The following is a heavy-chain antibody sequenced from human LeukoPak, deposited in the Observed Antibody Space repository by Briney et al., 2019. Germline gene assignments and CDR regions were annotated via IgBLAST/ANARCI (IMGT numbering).Heavy chain of an antibody. CDR3: AKAYGDYPPGTVDY. J-gene: IGHJ4*02. V-gene: IGHV3-30*02. CDR2: TRYDGSNK. Sequence: PGGSLRLSCAASGFTFSSYGMYWVRQAPGKGLEWVAFTRYDGSNKYYADSVKGRFTISRDNSKNTLYLQMNSLRAEDTAVYYCAKAYGDYPPGTVDYWGQGTLVTVSS. D-gene: IGHD4-17*01. CDR1: GFTFSSYG.